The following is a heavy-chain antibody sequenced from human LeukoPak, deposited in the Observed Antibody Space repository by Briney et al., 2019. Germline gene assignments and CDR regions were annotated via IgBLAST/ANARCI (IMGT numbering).Heavy chain of an antibody. J-gene: IGHJ4*02. D-gene: IGHD3-22*01. CDR2: IYYSGST. CDR1: DGSFTSGNYY. V-gene: IGHV4-39*07. Sequence: SETLSLTCTVSDGSFTSGNYYWGWIRQPPGKGLEWIATIYYSGSTIHTPSLKSRLAISRDTSSDQFSLRPTSVTAADTAVYYCARAPIVVVSTPSFDTWGQGILVTVSS. CDR3: ARAPIVVVSTPSFDT.